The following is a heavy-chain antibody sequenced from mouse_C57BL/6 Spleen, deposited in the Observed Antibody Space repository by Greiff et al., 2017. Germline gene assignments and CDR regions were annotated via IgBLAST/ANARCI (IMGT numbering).Heavy chain of an antibody. J-gene: IGHJ2*01. D-gene: IGHD2-2*01. V-gene: IGHV5-4*01. CDR3: AREPLMVTRYFDY. CDR1: GFTFSSYA. Sequence: EVQVVESGGGLVKPGGSLKLSCAASGFTFSSYAMSWVRQTPEKRLEWVATISDGGSYTYYPDNVKGRFTISRDNAKNNLYLQMSHLKSEDTAMYYCAREPLMVTRYFDYWGQGTTLTVSS. CDR2: ISDGGSYT.